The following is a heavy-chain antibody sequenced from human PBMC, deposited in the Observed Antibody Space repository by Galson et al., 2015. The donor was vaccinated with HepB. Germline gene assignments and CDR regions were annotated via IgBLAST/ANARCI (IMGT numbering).Heavy chain of an antibody. CDR1: GGSISTGGYS. CDR2: IHHDMGT. D-gene: IGHD3-9*01. CDR3: ARDRYYDILTGWAGPVDP. J-gene: IGHJ5*02. V-gene: IGHV4-30-2*01. Sequence: TLSLTCIVSGGSISTGGYSWSWIRQTPGKGLEWIGYIHHDMGTNYNPSLKSRVAISVDRSNNQFYLRLSYVTAADTAVYYCARDRYYDILTGWAGPVDPWGQGILVTVSS.